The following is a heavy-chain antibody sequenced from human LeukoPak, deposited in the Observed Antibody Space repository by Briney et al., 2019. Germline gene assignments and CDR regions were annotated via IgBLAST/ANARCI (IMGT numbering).Heavy chain of an antibody. CDR1: GFTLSSYA. J-gene: IGHJ6*02. D-gene: IGHD1-26*01. CDR3: ASAPYSGSYYPYYYGMDV. V-gene: IGHV3-30-3*01. Sequence: PGGSLRLSCAASGFTLSSYAMHWVRQAPGKGLEWVAVISYDGSNKYYADSVKGRFTISRDNSKNTLYLQMNSLRAEDTAVYYCASAPYSGSYYPYYYGMDVWGQGTTVTVSS. CDR2: ISYDGSNK.